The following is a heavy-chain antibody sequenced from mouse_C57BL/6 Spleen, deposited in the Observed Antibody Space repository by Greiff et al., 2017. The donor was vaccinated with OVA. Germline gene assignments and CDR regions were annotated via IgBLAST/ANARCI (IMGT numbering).Heavy chain of an antibody. CDR3: VRHDYYGSSYVYAMDY. CDR1: GFSFNTYA. J-gene: IGHJ4*01. Sequence: GGGLVQPKGSLKLSCAASGFSFNTYAMNWVRQAPGKGLEWVARIRSKSNNYATYYADSVKDRFTISRDDSESMLYLQMNNLKTEDTAMYYCVRHDYYGSSYVYAMDYWGQGTSVTVSS. CDR2: IRSKSNNYAT. V-gene: IGHV10-1*01. D-gene: IGHD1-1*01.